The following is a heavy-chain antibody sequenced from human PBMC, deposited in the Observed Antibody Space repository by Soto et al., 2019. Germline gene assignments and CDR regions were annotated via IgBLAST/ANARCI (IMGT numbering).Heavy chain of an antibody. D-gene: IGHD5-18*01. Sequence: PWETLSLTCTVSGGSISSYYWSWIRQPPGKGLEWIGYIYYNGNTYYNPSLKSRVIISVSTSKNQFSLNLSSVTAADTAVYYCAKCGYSFTYLPFDSWGLGTLVTVSS. J-gene: IGHJ4*02. CDR1: GGSISSYY. V-gene: IGHV4-59*08. CDR3: AKCGYSFTYLPFDS. CDR2: IYYNGNT.